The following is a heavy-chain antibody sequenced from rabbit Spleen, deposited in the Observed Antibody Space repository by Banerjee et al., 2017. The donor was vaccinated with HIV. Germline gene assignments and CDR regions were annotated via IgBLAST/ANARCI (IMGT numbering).Heavy chain of an antibody. CDR3: ARDGGTGDYLDGNFKL. D-gene: IGHD2-1*01. CDR1: GFTLSSYY. Sequence: QLEESAGGLVQPGGSLRLSCKASGFTLSSYYMNWVRQAPGKGLEWIGYIDPLFGSTYYANWVNGRFSISRENTQNTVYLQVNSLTAADTATYFCARDGGTGDYLDGNFKLWGPGTLVTVS. V-gene: IGHV1S7*01. J-gene: IGHJ4*01. CDR2: IDPLFGST.